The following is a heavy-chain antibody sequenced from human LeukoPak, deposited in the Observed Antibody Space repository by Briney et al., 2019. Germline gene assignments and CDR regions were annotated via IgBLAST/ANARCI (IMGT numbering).Heavy chain of an antibody. J-gene: IGHJ4*02. CDR2: IYYSGST. D-gene: IGHD3-10*01. Sequence: SETLSLTCTVSGGSISSHYWSWIRQPPGKGLEWIGYIYYSGSTNYNPSLKSRVTISVDTSKNQFSLKLSSVTAADTAVYYCARLSITMVRGVDYWGQGTLVTVSS. V-gene: IGHV4-59*11. CDR1: GGSISSHY. CDR3: ARLSITMVRGVDY.